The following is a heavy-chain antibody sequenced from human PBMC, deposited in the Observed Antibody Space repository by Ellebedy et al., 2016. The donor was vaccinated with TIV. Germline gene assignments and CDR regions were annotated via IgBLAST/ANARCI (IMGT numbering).Heavy chain of an antibody. CDR3: AGYDFWSGYPLGWFDP. Sequence: ASVKVSXXASGYTFTSYDINWVRQATGQGLEWMGWMNPNSGNTGYAQKFQGRVTMTRNTSISTAYMELRSLRSDDTAVYYCAGYDFWSGYPLGWFDPWGQGTLVTVSS. CDR1: GYTFTSYD. J-gene: IGHJ5*02. V-gene: IGHV1-8*01. D-gene: IGHD3-3*01. CDR2: MNPNSGNT.